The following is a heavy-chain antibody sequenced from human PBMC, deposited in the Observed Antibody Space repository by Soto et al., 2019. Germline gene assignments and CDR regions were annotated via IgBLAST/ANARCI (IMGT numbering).Heavy chain of an antibody. CDR3: AAYCSGGGCPPGPWN. CDR2: INPNGGTT. Sequence: QVVQSGAEVRKPGASVKVSCKASGYSFTTYYIHWFRQAPGQGLEWMAIINPNGGTTNYAQKFQGRVTVTRDMSASTEYIELSRLRSDDTAIYYCAAYCSGGGCPPGPWNWGRGTMVTVSS. V-gene: IGHV1-46*03. CDR1: GYSFTTYY. J-gene: IGHJ3*01. D-gene: IGHD2-15*01.